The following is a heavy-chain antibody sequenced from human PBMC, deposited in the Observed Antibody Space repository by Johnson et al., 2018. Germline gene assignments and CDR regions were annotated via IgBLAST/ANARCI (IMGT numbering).Heavy chain of an antibody. V-gene: IGHV3-11*01. CDR2: ISNTGNNI. CDR1: GFTFSDYY. J-gene: IGHJ3*01. Sequence: VQLVESGGGLVKPGGSLRLSCAASGFTFSDYYMSWIRQAPGKGLEWLSYISNTGNNIYYADSVKGRFTISRDNAKNSLYLQMNSLRAEDTAVYYCARGGDFFSGAFDVWGQGTMVTVSS. CDR3: ARGGDFFSGAFDV. D-gene: IGHD7-27*01.